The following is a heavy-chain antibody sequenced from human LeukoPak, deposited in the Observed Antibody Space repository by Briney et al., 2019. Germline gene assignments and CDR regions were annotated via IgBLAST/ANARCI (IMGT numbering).Heavy chain of an antibody. D-gene: IGHD6-19*01. CDR3: VKDPYSGGFAEYFHH. Sequence: GGSLRLSCVPSVFIFWSYGMCCVRQAPGGGLERVAFIRYDGNNADYVDSMKGRFTISRDNSKNTLYLQMDSLRVDDTAVYYCVKDPYSGGFAEYFHHWGQGTLVTVPS. J-gene: IGHJ1*01. CDR2: IRYDGNNA. CDR1: VFIFWSYG. V-gene: IGHV3-30*02.